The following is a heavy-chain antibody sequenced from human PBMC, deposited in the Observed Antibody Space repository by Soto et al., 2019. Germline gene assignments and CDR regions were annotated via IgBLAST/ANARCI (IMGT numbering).Heavy chain of an antibody. Sequence: SETLSLTCTVSGGSISSQYWSWIRQPPGKGLEWIGYIYYSGFTDYNPSLKSRVTISEDTSKNQFSLRLTSVTAADTAVYYCARDQNSSGYLDSWGPGILVTVSS. J-gene: IGHJ4*02. V-gene: IGHV4-59*11. D-gene: IGHD3-22*01. CDR2: IYYSGFT. CDR1: GGSISSQY. CDR3: ARDQNSSGYLDS.